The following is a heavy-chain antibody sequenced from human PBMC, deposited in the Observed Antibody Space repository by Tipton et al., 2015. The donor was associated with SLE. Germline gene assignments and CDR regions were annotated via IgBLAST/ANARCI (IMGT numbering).Heavy chain of an antibody. D-gene: IGHD6-19*01. CDR3: ARGLPSGISVTGPGDWFDS. J-gene: IGHJ5*01. Sequence: GLVKPSETLSLTCTVSGGSVSSGAYFWNWIRQSPGKGLEWIGHIYNLGRTKYSWKTNYNASLKSRVTISVDTSRNQFSLKLNSVTPTDTAIYSCARGLPSGISVTGPGDWFDSWGQGTLVTVSS. V-gene: IGHV4-61*08. CDR1: GGSVSSGAYF. CDR2: IYNLGRT.